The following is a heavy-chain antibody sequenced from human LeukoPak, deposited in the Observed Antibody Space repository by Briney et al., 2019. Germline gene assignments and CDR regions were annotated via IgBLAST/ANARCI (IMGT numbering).Heavy chain of an antibody. D-gene: IGHD6-13*01. CDR2: ISYDGDNK. CDR1: GFTFRSYA. Sequence: GGSLRLSCAASGFTFRSYAMHWVRQAPGKGLEWVAVISYDGDNKYYADSVKGRFTISRDNSKNTLYLQMNSLRAEDTAVYYCARSLPYSSWYLLSHYWGQGTLVTVSS. CDR3: ARSLPYSSWYLLSHY. J-gene: IGHJ4*02. V-gene: IGHV3-30*04.